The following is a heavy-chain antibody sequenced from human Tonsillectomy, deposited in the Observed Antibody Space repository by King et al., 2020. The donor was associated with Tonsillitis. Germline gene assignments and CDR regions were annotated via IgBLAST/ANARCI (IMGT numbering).Heavy chain of an antibody. CDR1: GFSFNLYS. CDR3: VRDQLIVALSYTPFDS. D-gene: IGHD2-2*02. J-gene: IGHJ4*02. V-gene: IGHV3-30-3*01. Sequence: ESGGGLVQPGRSLRLSCVASGFSFNLYSMHWVRQAPGKSLEWVATTSYNGGNIYYADAVKGRFTISRDNSNNTLFLQMRSLRVEDTAVYYCVRDQLIVALSYTPFDSWGQGSLVTVSS. CDR2: TSYNGGNI.